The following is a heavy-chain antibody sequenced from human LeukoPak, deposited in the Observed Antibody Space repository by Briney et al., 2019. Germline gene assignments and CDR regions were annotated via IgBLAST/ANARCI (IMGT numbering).Heavy chain of an antibody. CDR2: IGTAGDT. V-gene: IGHV3-13*01. CDR1: GFTFSSYD. D-gene: IGHD6-19*01. Sequence: GGSLRLSCAAYGFTFSSYDMHWVRQATGKGLEWVSAIGTAGDTYYPGSVKGRFTISRENAKNSLYLQMNSLRAGDTAVYYCARADSSGWYGASIDYWGQGTLVTVSS. J-gene: IGHJ4*02. CDR3: ARADSSGWYGASIDY.